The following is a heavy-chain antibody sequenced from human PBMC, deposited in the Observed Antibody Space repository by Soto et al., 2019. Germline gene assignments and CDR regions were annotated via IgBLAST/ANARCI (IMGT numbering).Heavy chain of an antibody. CDR3: ARVGTGHDGYSGYEPY. Sequence: GASVKVSCKASGYTFTIYGISWVRQATGQGLEWMGWISAYNGNTNYAQKLQGRVTMTTDTSTSTAYMELRSLRSDDTAVYYCARVGTGHDGYSGYEPYWGQGTLVTVSS. CDR2: ISAYNGNT. CDR1: GYTFTIYG. D-gene: IGHD5-12*01. J-gene: IGHJ4*02. V-gene: IGHV1-18*01.